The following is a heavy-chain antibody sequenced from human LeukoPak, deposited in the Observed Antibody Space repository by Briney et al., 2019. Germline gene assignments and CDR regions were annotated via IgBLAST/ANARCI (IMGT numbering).Heavy chain of an antibody. D-gene: IGHD3-9*01. CDR1: GGSISSGGYS. J-gene: IGHJ4*02. CDR3: AKDGIRYFDWLSHFDY. Sequence: PSETLSLTCAVSGGSISSGGYSWSWIRQPPVNGLEWIGYIYHSGSTYYNPSLKSRVTISVDRSKNQFSLKLSSVTAADTAVYFHAKDGIRYFDWLSHFDYWGQGTLVTVSS. CDR2: IYHSGST. V-gene: IGHV4-30-2*01.